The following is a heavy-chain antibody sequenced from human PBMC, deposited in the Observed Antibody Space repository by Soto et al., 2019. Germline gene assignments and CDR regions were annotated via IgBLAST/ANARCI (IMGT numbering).Heavy chain of an antibody. D-gene: IGHD1-20*01. V-gene: IGHV3-30-3*01. Sequence: GGSLRLSCAASGFSFSDHAMHWVRRAPGKGLEWVALVAHDGTSKYYAGSVKGRFTISSDKSSNTLFLQMDSLDTEDTAVYYCARDNRITGIAAEIDLWGRGTLVTVSS. J-gene: IGHJ5*02. CDR1: GFSFSDHA. CDR2: VAHDGTSK. CDR3: ARDNRITGIAAEIDL.